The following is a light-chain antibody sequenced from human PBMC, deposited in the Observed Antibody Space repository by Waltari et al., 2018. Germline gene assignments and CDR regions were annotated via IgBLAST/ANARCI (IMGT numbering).Light chain of an antibody. J-gene: IGKJ5*01. CDR3: QQCETTPT. CDR1: QSVKRH. V-gene: IGKV1-39*01. CDR2: DVS. Sequence: DIQMTQSPSALSASVGDRITITCRASQSVKRHMNWYQQKPGQAPKLLMYDVSTLQSGVPSRLSGSGYGTDFTLTITDLQPDDFGTYFCQQCETTPTFGQGTRLDIK.